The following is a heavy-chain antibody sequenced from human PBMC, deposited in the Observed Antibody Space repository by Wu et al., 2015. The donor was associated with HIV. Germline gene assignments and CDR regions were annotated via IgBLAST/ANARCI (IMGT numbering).Heavy chain of an antibody. CDR2: ISAYNGNT. D-gene: IGHD3-22*01. CDR3: ARNVGPNYYDSSGFGYFDY. Sequence: QVQLVQSGAEVKKPGASVKVSCKASGYTFTSYGISWVRQAPGQGLEWMGWISAYNGNTNYAQKLQGRVTMTTDTSTSTAYMELRSLRSDDTAVYYCARNVGPNYYDSSGFGYFDYWGQGTLVTVSS. J-gene: IGHJ4*02. V-gene: IGHV1-18*01. CDR1: GYTFTSYG.